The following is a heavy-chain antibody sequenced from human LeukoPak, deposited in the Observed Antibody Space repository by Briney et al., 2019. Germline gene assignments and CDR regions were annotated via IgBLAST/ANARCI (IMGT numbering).Heavy chain of an antibody. J-gene: IGHJ5*02. CDR1: GFTFNKFG. D-gene: IGHD6-25*01. Sequence: PGGSLRLSCAASGFTFNKFGMHWVRQAPGKGLEWVAFIRYHGSDQYYADSVRGRFTISKDNSKNTLYLQMNSLRAEDTAVYYCAKQGVAAAATSWFDPWGQGTLVTVSS. V-gene: IGHV3-30*02. CDR3: AKQGVAAAATSWFDP. CDR2: IRYHGSDQ.